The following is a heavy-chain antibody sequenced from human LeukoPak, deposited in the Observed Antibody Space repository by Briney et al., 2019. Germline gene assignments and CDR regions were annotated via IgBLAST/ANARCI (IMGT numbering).Heavy chain of an antibody. CDR1: GFTFITYE. V-gene: IGHV3-48*03. CDR3: ARDSPDYGDFNGLFDY. CDR2: ISSSGNSI. Sequence: GGSLRLSCAASGFTFITYEMNWVRQAPGKGLEWLSYISSSGNSIYYADSVKGRFTISGDNAKKSLYLQMSSLRAEDTALYYCARDSPDYGDFNGLFDYWGQGTLVTVSS. J-gene: IGHJ4*02. D-gene: IGHD4-17*01.